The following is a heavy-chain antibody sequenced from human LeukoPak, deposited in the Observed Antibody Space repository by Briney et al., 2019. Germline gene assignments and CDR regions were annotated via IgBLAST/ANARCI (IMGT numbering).Heavy chain of an antibody. CDR3: ASRGYTYGPLD. Sequence: PAETLSLTCTVSGGPISSSNYYWGWLRQPPGKGREWIGSIYYSGSTYYNASLKSRVTISVDTSKKQFSLTLTSVTAADTAVYYCASRGYTYGPLDWGQGTLVSVSS. D-gene: IGHD5-18*01. CDR1: GGPISSSNYY. V-gene: IGHV4-39*01. CDR2: IYYSGST. J-gene: IGHJ4*02.